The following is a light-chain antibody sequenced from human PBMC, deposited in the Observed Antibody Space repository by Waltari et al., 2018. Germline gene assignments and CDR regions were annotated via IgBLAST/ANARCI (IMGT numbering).Light chain of an antibody. CDR3: MQALQTPRA. V-gene: IGKV2-28*01. J-gene: IGKJ1*01. CDR1: QSLLHSNGYNY. CDR2: LGS. Sequence: DIGMTQSPLSLPVTPGEPASISCRSSQSLLHSNGYNYLDWYLQKPGQSPQLLIYLGSNRASGVPDRFSGSGSGTYFTLKISRVEAEDVGVYYCMQALQTPRAFGQGTKVEIK.